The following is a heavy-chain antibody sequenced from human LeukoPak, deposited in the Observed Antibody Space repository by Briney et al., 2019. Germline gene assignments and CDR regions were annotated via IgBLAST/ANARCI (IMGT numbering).Heavy chain of an antibody. CDR2: ISAYNGNT. Sequence: ASVKVSCKASGGTFSSYAISWVRQAPGQGLEWMGWISAYNGNTNYAQKLQGRVTMTTDTSTSTAYMELRSLRSDDTAVYYRARANYYGSATMRWFDPWGQGTLVTVSS. D-gene: IGHD3-10*01. V-gene: IGHV1-18*01. CDR1: GGTFSSYA. J-gene: IGHJ5*02. CDR3: ARANYYGSATMRWFDP.